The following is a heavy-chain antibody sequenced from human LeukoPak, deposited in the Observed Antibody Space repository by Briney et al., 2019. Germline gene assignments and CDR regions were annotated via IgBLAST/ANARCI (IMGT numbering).Heavy chain of an antibody. V-gene: IGHV4-30-2*01. CDR3: ARYYDFWSGYYSFDY. Sequence: PSQTLSLTCTVSGGSISSGGYYWSWIRQPPGKGLEWIGYIYHSGSTYYNPSLKSRVTISVDRSKNQFSLKLSSVTAADTAVYYCARYYDFWSGYYSFDYWGQGTLVTVSS. J-gene: IGHJ4*02. D-gene: IGHD3-3*01. CDR1: GGSISSGGYY. CDR2: IYHSGST.